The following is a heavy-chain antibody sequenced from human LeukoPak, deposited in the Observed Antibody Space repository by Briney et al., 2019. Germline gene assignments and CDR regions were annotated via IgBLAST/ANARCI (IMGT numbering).Heavy chain of an antibody. Sequence: PSETLSLTCTVSGGSISSYYWSWIRQPPGKGLEWIGYIYYSGSTNYNPSLKSRVTISVDTSKNQFSLKLSFVTAADTAVYYCARDSGTTGEVKFDPWGQGTLVTVSS. CDR1: GGSISSYY. J-gene: IGHJ5*02. CDR3: ARDSGTTGEVKFDP. D-gene: IGHD4-17*01. V-gene: IGHV4-59*12. CDR2: IYYSGST.